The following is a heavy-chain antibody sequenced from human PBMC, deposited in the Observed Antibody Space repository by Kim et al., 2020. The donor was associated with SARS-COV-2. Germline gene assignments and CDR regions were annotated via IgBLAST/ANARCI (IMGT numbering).Heavy chain of an antibody. J-gene: IGHJ4*02. V-gene: IGHV4-59*01. D-gene: IGHD5-18*01. Sequence: LKSRVTISVDTSKNQFSLRLSSVTAADTAVYYCARTIWDFGYSYGIFDYWGQGTLVTVSS. CDR3: ARTIWDFGYSYGIFDY.